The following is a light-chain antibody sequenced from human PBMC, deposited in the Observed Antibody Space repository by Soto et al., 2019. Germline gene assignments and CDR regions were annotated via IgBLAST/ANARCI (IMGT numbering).Light chain of an antibody. J-gene: IGKJ4*01. V-gene: IGKV1-12*01. CDR1: QGISSW. Sequence: DIPMTQSPSFVSSSVGDRVTITCRASQGISSWLAWYQHKPGRAPKLLSHAASSLESGVPSRFSGSGSAAAFPLTISRLPHEGFATYYYQQTTIFPLTFGGGTKVEIK. CDR2: AAS. CDR3: QQTTIFPLT.